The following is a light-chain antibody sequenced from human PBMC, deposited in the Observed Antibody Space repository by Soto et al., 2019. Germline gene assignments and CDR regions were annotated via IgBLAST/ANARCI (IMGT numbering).Light chain of an antibody. J-gene: IGKJ1*01. CDR3: KQYSSHRK. Sequence: DIQMTQSPSTLSASVGDRVTITCRASQSISSWLAWYQQKPGKAPKLLIYKASTLKSGVPSRFSGSGSGTEFTLTISGLQADDFATYYCKQYSSHRKCGQGTTGDIK. CDR2: KAS. V-gene: IGKV1-5*03. CDR1: QSISSW.